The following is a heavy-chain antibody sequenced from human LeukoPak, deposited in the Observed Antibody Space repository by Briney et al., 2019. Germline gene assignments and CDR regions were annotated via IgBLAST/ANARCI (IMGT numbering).Heavy chain of an antibody. V-gene: IGHV3-7*01. CDR3: ARVGGSGSYPQYYFDY. D-gene: IGHD3-10*01. CDR2: IKQDGSLK. Sequence: GGSLRLSCAASGFTMTSYWMTWVRQAPGRGLEWVANIKQDGSLKHYMDSMKGRFTISRDNSKNTLYLQMNSLRAEDTAVYYCARVGGSGSYPQYYFDYWGQGTLVTVSS. J-gene: IGHJ4*02. CDR1: GFTMTSYW.